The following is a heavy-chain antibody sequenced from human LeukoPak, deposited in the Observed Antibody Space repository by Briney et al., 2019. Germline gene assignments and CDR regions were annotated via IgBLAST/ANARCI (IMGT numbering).Heavy chain of an antibody. CDR1: GYTFTSYG. CDR2: ISAYNGNT. Sequence: GASVKVSCKASGYTFTSYGISWVRQAPGQGLEWMGWISAYNGNTNYAQKVQDRVTMTTDTSTSTAYMELSRLRSDDTAVFYCARSPDILTGENFDYWGQGTLVTVSS. D-gene: IGHD3-9*01. J-gene: IGHJ4*02. V-gene: IGHV1-18*01. CDR3: ARSPDILTGENFDY.